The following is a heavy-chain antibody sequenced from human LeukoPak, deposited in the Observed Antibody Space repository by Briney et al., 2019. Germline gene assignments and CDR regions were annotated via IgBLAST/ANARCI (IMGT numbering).Heavy chain of an antibody. CDR2: ISRSGGNT. J-gene: IGHJ3*02. Sequence: PGGSLRLSCAASGFTFSNYAMSWVRQPPGKGLEWVSTISRSGGNTYYADSVKGRFTISRDNSKNTLYLQMNSLRAEDTAVYYCARDWPSEWQQLPDYDAVDMRGSGKLGTVSS. D-gene: IGHD6-13*01. CDR3: ARDWPSEWQQLPDYDAVDM. CDR1: GFTFSNYA. V-gene: IGHV3-23*01.